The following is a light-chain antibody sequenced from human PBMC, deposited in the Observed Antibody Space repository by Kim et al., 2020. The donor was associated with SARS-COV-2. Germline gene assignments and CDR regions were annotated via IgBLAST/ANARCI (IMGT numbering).Light chain of an antibody. CDR2: DPS. V-gene: IGKV3-15*01. CDR1: QSFSNN. J-gene: IGKJ4*01. CDR3: QQYKSWPLT. Sequence: PGKRATLSSKARQSFSNNVAWYQQKPGQDPRLLIYDPSTRATGIPARFNGTGSETEFSLTIGSLQSEDCAVYYCQQYKSWPLTFGGGTKVDIK.